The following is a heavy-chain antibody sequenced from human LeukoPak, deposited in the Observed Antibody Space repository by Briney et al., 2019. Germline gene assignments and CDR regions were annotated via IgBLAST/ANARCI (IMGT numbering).Heavy chain of an antibody. D-gene: IGHD2-2*01. J-gene: IGHJ5*01. CDR2: ISSSSSYI. Sequence: GGSLRLSCAASGFPFSSYSMNWVRQAPGKGLEWVSSISSSSSYIYYADSVKGRFTISRDNAKNSLYLQMNSLRAEDTAVYYCAREEYCSSTSCYGGSNWFDPWGQGTLVTVSS. CDR1: GFPFSSYS. CDR3: AREEYCSSTSCYGGSNWFDP. V-gene: IGHV3-21*01.